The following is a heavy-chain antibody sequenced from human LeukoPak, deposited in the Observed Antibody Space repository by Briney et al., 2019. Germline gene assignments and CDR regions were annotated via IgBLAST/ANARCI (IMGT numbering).Heavy chain of an antibody. CDR2: ISGSGGST. CDR3: AKGEADYYYYYGMDV. CDR1: GFTFSSYG. V-gene: IGHV3-23*01. Sequence: GGSLRLSCAASGFTFSSYGMHWVRQAPGKGLEWVSAISGSGGSTYYADSVKGRFTISRDNSKNTLYLQMNSLRAEDTAVYYCAKGEADYYYYYGMDVWGQGTTVTVSS. J-gene: IGHJ6*02.